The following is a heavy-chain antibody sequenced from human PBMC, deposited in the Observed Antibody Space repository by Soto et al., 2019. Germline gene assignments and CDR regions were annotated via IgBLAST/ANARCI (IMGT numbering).Heavy chain of an antibody. J-gene: IGHJ4*02. D-gene: IGHD6-19*01. V-gene: IGHV1-18*01. CDR3: ARDAQYSSRWHPIDY. CDR2: IHTYNGNT. CDR1: GYTFTDYG. Sequence: QVQLVQSGAEVKKPGASVKVYCKSSGYTFTDYGISWLRQAPGQGLEWLGWIHTYNGNTNNAQKVQDRVTMTTDSSTSTAYMELRSLRSDATAVYYCARDAQYSSRWHPIDYWGQGTLVTVSS.